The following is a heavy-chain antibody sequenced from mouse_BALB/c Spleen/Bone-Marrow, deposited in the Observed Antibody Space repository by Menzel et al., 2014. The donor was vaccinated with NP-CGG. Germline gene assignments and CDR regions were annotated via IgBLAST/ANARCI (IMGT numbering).Heavy chain of an antibody. CDR2: INPGSGST. J-gene: IGHJ2*01. CDR1: GYTFTDYL. D-gene: IGHD2-3*01. Sequence: QVQLQQSGAELVRPGTSVKVSCKASGYTFTDYLMEWLKQRPGQGLEWIGVINPGSGSTNYNEKFKDKATMTADKSSSTAYMQLSSLTSDDSAVYFCAGCDGSFGYWGQGTILTVSS. CDR3: AGCDGSFGY. V-gene: IGHV1-54*01.